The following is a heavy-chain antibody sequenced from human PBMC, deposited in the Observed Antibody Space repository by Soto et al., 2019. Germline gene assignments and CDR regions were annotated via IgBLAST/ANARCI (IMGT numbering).Heavy chain of an antibody. CDR1: GGTFSSYT. CDR3: AGRRRYSSSSRVDY. J-gene: IGHJ4*02. Sequence: QVQLVQSGAEVQKPGSSVKVSCKASGGTFSSYTISWVRQAPGQGLEWMGRIIPILGIANYAQKFQGRVTITADKSTSTAYMELSSLRSEDTAVYYCAGRRRYSSSSRVDYWGQGTLVTVSS. CDR2: IIPILGIA. D-gene: IGHD6-6*01. V-gene: IGHV1-69*02.